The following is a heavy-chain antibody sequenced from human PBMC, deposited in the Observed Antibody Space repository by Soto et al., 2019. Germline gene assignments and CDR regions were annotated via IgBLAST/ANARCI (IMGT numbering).Heavy chain of an antibody. D-gene: IGHD5-18*01. CDR2: VNPIVSMS. V-gene: IGHV1-69*02. J-gene: IGHJ4*02. CDR3: AKGFSYSVIDY. Sequence: SVKVSCKASGDTFSFYTINWVRQAPGLGLEWMGRVNPIVSMSNYAQKFQGRVTITADKSTNTAYMQLSSLRSEDTAVYYCAKGFSYSVIDYWGQGTLVTVSS. CDR1: GDTFSFYT.